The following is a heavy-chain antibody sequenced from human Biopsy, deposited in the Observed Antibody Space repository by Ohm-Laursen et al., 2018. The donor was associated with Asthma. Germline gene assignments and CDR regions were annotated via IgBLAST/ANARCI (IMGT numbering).Heavy chain of an antibody. V-gene: IGHV1-8*01. J-gene: IGHJ4*02. D-gene: IGHD2-15*01. CDR1: GYTFTSD. CDR3: ARGMVSGFCSDGSCHHLDD. CDR2: MNSNSGNT. Sequence: ASVKVSCKASGYTFTSDINWVRQATGQGLEWMGWMNSNSGNTDYAQKFQGRVTMTRDTSISTAYMELSSLRSEDTAVYYCARGMVSGFCSDGSCHHLDDWGQGTLVTVSS.